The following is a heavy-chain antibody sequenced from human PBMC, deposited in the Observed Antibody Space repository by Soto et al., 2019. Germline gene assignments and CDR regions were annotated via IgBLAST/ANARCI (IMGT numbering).Heavy chain of an antibody. CDR2: IDPSDSYT. V-gene: IGHV5-10-1*01. CDR3: ARGSAYCSGGSCYGSFDP. Sequence: PGESLKISCKASGCYFTSYWITWVRQMPGKGLEWMGRIDPSDSYTSYSPSFQGHVTISADKSITTAYLQWSSLKASDTAMYYCARGSAYCSGGSCYGSFDPWGQGTLVTVSS. CDR1: GCYFTSYW. D-gene: IGHD2-15*01. J-gene: IGHJ5*02.